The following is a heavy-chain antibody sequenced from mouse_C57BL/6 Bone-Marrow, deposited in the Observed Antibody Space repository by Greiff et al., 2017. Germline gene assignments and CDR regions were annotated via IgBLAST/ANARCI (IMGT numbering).Heavy chain of an antibody. V-gene: IGHV1-55*01. CDR2: IYPGSGST. J-gene: IGHJ4*01. D-gene: IGHD2-4*01. CDR3: ARGDYDYDHYAMDY. CDR1: GYTFTSYW. Sequence: QVQLQQPGAELVKPGASVKMSCKASGYTFTSYWITWVKQRPGQGLEWIGDIYPGSGSTNYNEKFKSKGTLTVDTSSSTAYMQLSSLTSEGSAVYYCARGDYDYDHYAMDYWGQGPSVTVSS.